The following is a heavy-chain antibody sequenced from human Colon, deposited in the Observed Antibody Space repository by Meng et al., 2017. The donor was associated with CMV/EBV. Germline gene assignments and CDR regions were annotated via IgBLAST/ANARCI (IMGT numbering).Heavy chain of an antibody. V-gene: IGHV3-30*04. CDR1: GFTFSSYA. J-gene: IGHJ4*02. D-gene: IGHD3/OR15-3a*01. Sequence: SCAVSGFTFSSYAMNWLRQAPGKGLEWVAFISYDGSKKKYADSVTGRFSISRDTPKDTLYLEVNSLKTDDTAIYYCARDKGTGAFDYWGQGSLVTVSS. CDR3: ARDKGTGAFDY. CDR2: ISYDGSKK.